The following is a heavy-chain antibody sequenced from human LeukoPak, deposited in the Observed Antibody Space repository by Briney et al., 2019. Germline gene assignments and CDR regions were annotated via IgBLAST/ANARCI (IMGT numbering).Heavy chain of an antibody. Sequence: GGSLRLSCAASGVTFSSYWMSWVRQAPGKGLEWVANIKKDGSEKNYVDSAKGRFTISRDNAKNSLYLQMNSLRAEDTAVYYCARDVVVVPLYWGRGTLVTVSS. D-gene: IGHD3-22*01. CDR2: IKKDGSEK. CDR3: ARDVVVVPLY. CDR1: GVTFSSYW. J-gene: IGHJ4*02. V-gene: IGHV3-7*04.